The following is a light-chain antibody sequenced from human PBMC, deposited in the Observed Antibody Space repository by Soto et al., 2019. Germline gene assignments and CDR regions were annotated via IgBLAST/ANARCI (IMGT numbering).Light chain of an antibody. Sequence: EIMMTQSPATLSVSPGERATLSCWASQSVSSTLAWYQQRHGQDPQLLIYVASTRAAAIPARLSGSGSGTDFTLTISGLQSEDSAVYYCQLYNAWPPQLPFGGGTEVEIK. V-gene: IGKV3-15*01. CDR3: QLYNAWPPQLP. J-gene: IGKJ4*01. CDR2: VAS. CDR1: QSVSST.